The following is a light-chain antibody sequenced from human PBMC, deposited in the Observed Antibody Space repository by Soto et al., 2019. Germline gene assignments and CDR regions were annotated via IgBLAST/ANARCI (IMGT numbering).Light chain of an antibody. V-gene: IGLV2-14*01. J-gene: IGLJ1*01. CDR3: SSYTTSNTRQIV. CDR1: SCDVGGYNY. Sequence: QSALTQPPSASGSPGQSVTISCTGTSCDVGGYNYVSWYQQHPGKAPKFMIYDVSNRPSGVSNRFSGSKSGNTASLTISGLQAEDEADYYCSSYTTSNTRQIVFGTGTKVTVL. CDR2: DVS.